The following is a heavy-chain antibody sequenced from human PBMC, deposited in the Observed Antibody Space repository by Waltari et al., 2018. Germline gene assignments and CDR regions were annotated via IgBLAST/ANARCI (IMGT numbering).Heavy chain of an antibody. Sequence: QVQLQQWGAGLLKSSETLSLTCAVYGGSFSGYYGSWIRQPPGKELDWIGEIHPSGSTAYKSSLKSRVTIMLDTSKNHLSLKLTSVTAADTAVYYCARGLDNAKTGYWGQGTLVTVSS. CDR2: IHPSGST. D-gene: IGHD1-20*01. J-gene: IGHJ4*02. CDR1: GGSFSGYY. V-gene: IGHV4-34*01. CDR3: ARGLDNAKTGY.